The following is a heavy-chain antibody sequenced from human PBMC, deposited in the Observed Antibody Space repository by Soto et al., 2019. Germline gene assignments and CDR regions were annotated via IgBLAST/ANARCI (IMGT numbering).Heavy chain of an antibody. V-gene: IGHV3-21*01. CDR3: AREGSCSSTSCSDYWYFDL. J-gene: IGHJ2*01. Sequence: EVQLVESGGGLVKPGGSLRLSCAASGFTFSSYSMNWVRQAPGKGLEWVSSISSSSSYIYYADSVKGRFTISRDNAKNSLYLQMNSLRAEDTAVYYCAREGSCSSTSCSDYWYFDLWGRGTLVTVSS. CDR2: ISSSSSYI. CDR1: GFTFSSYS. D-gene: IGHD2-2*01.